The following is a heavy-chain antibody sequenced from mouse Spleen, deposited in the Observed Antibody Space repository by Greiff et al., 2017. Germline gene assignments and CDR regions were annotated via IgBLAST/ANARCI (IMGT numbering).Heavy chain of an antibody. CDR1: GFSLSTSGMG. CDR2: IYWDDDK. V-gene: IGHV8-12*01. J-gene: IGHJ1*01. CDR3: ARDSHWYFDV. Sequence: QVTLKVCGPGILQSSQTLSLTCSFSGFSLSTSGMGVSWIRQPSGKGLEWLAHIYWDDDKRYNPSLKSRLTISKDTSRNQVFLKITSVDTADTATYYCARDSHWYFDVWGAGTTVTVSS.